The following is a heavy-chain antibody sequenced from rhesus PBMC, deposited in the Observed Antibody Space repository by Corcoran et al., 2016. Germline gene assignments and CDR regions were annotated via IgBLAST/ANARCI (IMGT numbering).Heavy chain of an antibody. J-gene: IGHJ4*01. CDR1: GYTFTDYY. Sequence: QVQLVQSGAEVKKPGSSVKVSCKASGYTFTDYYMHWVRQAPRQGLEWMGWINPYNGNTKYAQKVQGRVTMTRETSTSTAYMELSSLRSEDTAVYYCAREGSGSWNPYFDYWGQGVLVTVSS. CDR2: INPYNGNT. CDR3: AREGSGSWNPYFDY. D-gene: IGHD6-25*01. V-gene: IGHV1S2*01.